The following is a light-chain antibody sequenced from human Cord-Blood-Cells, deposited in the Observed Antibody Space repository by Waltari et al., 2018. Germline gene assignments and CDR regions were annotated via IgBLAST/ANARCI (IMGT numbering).Light chain of an antibody. V-gene: IGKV4-1*01. Sequence: DIVMTQSPDSLAGSLGERATINCKSSQSVLYSSNNKNYLAWYQQKPGQPPKLLIYWASNRESGVPGRFSGSGSGTDFALTISSLPAEDVAVYYCQQYYSTPRTFGQGTKVEIK. CDR3: QQYYSTPRT. CDR2: WAS. CDR1: QSVLYSSNNKNY. J-gene: IGKJ1*01.